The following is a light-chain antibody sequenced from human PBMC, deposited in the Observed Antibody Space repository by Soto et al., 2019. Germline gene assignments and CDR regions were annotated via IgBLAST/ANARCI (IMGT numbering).Light chain of an antibody. CDR1: QSVSSSY. Sequence: EIVLTQSPGTLSLSPGERATLSCRARQSVSSSYLAWYQQKAGQAPRLLIYGASSRATGIPDRCSGSGSGTDFTLTISRLEPEDFAVYYCQQYGSLWTFGQGTKVDIK. CDR3: QQYGSLWT. V-gene: IGKV3-20*01. J-gene: IGKJ1*01. CDR2: GAS.